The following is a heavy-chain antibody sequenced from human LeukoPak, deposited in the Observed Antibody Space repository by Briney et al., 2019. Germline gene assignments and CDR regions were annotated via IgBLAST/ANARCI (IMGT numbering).Heavy chain of an antibody. CDR2: INHSGST. V-gene: IGHV4-34*01. CDR1: GGSFSGYY. J-gene: IGHJ6*04. D-gene: IGHD3-9*01. Sequence: SDTLSLTCAVYGGSFSGYYWSWLRQPPGRGLEWIGDINHSGSTNYNPSLKSRVTISVDTSKNQFSLKLSSVTAADTAVYYCARAPTLLRYFDWLSDVWGKGTTVTVSS. CDR3: ARAPTLLRYFDWLSDV.